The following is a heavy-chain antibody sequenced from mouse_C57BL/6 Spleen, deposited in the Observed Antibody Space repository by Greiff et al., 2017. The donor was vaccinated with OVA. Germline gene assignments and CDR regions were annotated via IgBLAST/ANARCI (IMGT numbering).Heavy chain of an antibody. J-gene: IGHJ4*01. Sequence: VKLQESGAELVKPGASVKLSCKASGYTFTSYWMHWVKQRPGRGLEWIGRIDPNSGGTKYNAKFKSKATLTVDKPSSTAYMQLSSLTSEDSAVYYCARCDYDDAMDYWGQGTSVTVSS. V-gene: IGHV1-72*01. CDR3: ARCDYDDAMDY. D-gene: IGHD2-4*01. CDR1: GYTFTSYW. CDR2: IDPNSGGT.